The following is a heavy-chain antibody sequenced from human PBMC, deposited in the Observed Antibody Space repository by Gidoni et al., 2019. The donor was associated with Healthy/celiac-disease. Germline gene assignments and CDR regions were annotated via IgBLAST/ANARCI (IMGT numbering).Heavy chain of an antibody. J-gene: IGHJ4*02. Sequence: QVQLVQSGAEVKKPGASVKVSCKASGYTFTSYYMHWVRQAPGQGLEWMGIINPSGGSTSYAQKFQGRVTMTRDTSTSTVYMELSSLRSEDTAVYYCARGTRSLWFGESHFDYWGQGTLVTVSS. V-gene: IGHV1-46*01. D-gene: IGHD3-10*01. CDR3: ARGTRSLWFGESHFDY. CDR1: GYTFTSYY. CDR2: INPSGGST.